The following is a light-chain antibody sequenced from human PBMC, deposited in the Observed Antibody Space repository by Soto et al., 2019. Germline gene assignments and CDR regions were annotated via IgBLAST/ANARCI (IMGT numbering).Light chain of an antibody. CDR1: QSISSY. CDR2: AAS. Sequence: DIPMTQSPSSLSASVGDRVTITCRASQSISSYLNWYQQKPGKAPKLLIYAASSLQSGVPSRFSGSGSRTDFTLTISRLQPEDFATYYCQQSYSTLMYTFGQGTKLEIK. CDR3: QQSYSTLMYT. J-gene: IGKJ2*01. V-gene: IGKV1-39*01.